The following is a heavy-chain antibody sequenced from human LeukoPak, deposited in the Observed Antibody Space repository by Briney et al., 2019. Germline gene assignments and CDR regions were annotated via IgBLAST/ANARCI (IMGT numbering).Heavy chain of an antibody. J-gene: IGHJ4*02. CDR2: IRYDGSNK. D-gene: IGHD4-17*01. CDR3: ARVLSGEYDYGDLLGPFDY. Sequence: PGRSLRLSCAASGFTFSSYGMHWVRQAPGKGLEWVAVIRYDGSNKYYADSVKGRFTISRDNSKNTLYLQMNSLRAEDTAVYYCARVLSGEYDYGDLLGPFDYWGQGTLVTVSS. V-gene: IGHV3-33*01. CDR1: GFTFSSYG.